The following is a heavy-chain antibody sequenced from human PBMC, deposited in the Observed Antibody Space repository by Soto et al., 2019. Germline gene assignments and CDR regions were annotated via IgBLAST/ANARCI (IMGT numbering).Heavy chain of an antibody. J-gene: IGHJ4*02. V-gene: IGHV5-51*01. D-gene: IGHD3-22*01. CDR3: ARQGYDSSGYLDY. CDR1: GYSFTSYW. Sequence: PGESLKISRKGSGYSFTSYWIGWVRQMPGKGLEWMGIIYPGDSDTRYSPSFQGQVAISADKSISTAYLQWSSLKASDTAMYYCARQGYDSSGYLDYWGQGTLVTVSS. CDR2: IYPGDSDT.